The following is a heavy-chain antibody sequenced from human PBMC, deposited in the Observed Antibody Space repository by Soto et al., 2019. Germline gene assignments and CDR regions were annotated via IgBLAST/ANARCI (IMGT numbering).Heavy chain of an antibody. D-gene: IGHD2-8*01. CDR2: FDPEDGET. J-gene: IGHJ6*02. Sequence: ASVKVSCKVSGYTLTELSMHWVRQAPGKGLEWMGGFDPEDGETIYAQKFQGRVTMTEDTSTDTAYMELSSLRSEDTAMYYCAKGEKVVLYGYYYSMDVWGQGTTVTVSS. CDR1: GYTLTELS. V-gene: IGHV1-24*01. CDR3: AKGEKVVLYGYYYSMDV.